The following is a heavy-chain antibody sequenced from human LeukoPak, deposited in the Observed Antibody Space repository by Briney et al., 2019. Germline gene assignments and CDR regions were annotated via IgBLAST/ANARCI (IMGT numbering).Heavy chain of an antibody. V-gene: IGHV3-30*04. CDR1: GFTFSSYA. J-gene: IGHJ3*02. CDR2: ISYDGSNK. CDR3: ANVYGDSLGVNAFDI. Sequence: PGGSLGLSCAASGFTFSSYAMHWVRQAPGKGLEWVAVISYDGSNKYYADSVKGRFTISRDNSKNTLYLQMNSLRAEDTAVYYCANVYGDSLGVNAFDIWGQGTMVTVSS. D-gene: IGHD4-17*01.